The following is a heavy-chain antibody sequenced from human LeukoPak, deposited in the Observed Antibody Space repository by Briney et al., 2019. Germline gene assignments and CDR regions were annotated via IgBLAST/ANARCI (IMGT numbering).Heavy chain of an antibody. CDR3: ARAGVWDYSDSSGYHNGAFDI. CDR1: GYTFTGYY. CDR2: INPNSGGK. Sequence: ASVKVSCKASGYTFTGYYMHWVRQAPGQGLEWMGWINPNSGGKNYAQKLQGRVTMTRDTSISTAYMELSRLRSDDTAVYYCARAGVWDYSDSSGYHNGAFDIWGQGTMVTVSS. V-gene: IGHV1-2*02. J-gene: IGHJ3*02. D-gene: IGHD3-22*01.